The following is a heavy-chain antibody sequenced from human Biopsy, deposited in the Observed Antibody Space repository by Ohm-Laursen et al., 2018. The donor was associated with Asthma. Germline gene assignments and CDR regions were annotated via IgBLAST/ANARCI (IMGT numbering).Heavy chain of an antibody. V-gene: IGHV1-69*13. D-gene: IGHD2-2*01. CDR3: ARKAGSCISRTCYSLDF. J-gene: IGHJ4*02. CDR1: GGTFNTYV. CDR2: INSVFGTT. Sequence: SVKVSCKSLGGTFNTYVIGWVRQAPGQGLGWMGGINSVFGTTTYPQKFQDRVTITADDSTSTVYMELSRLRSEDTAVYYCARKAGSCISRTCYSLDFWGQGTLVTVSS.